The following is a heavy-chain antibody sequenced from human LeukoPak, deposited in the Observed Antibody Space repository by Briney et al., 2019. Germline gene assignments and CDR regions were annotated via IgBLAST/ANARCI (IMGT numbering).Heavy chain of an antibody. V-gene: IGHV3-20*04. CDR3: ARGADYDILTGYMDV. Sequence: RPGGSLGLSCAASGFTFDDYGMSWVRQAPGKGLEWVSGINWNGGSTGYADSVKGRFTISRDNAKNSLYLQMNSLRAEDTAVYYCARGADYDILTGYMDVWGKGTTVTVSS. J-gene: IGHJ6*03. D-gene: IGHD3-9*01. CDR2: INWNGGST. CDR1: GFTFDDYG.